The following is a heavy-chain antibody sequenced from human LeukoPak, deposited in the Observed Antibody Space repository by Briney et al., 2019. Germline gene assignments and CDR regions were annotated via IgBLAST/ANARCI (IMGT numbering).Heavy chain of an antibody. J-gene: IGHJ5*02. D-gene: IGHD2-2*01. V-gene: IGHV4-39*01. Sequence: SETLSLTCTVSGGSISSSGYYWGWIRQPPGKGLEWIGSMYHSGSTYYNPSLKSRVTISVDTSKNQFSLQLNSVTPEDTAVYYCARSQRRGAFQFDPWGQGTLVTVSS. CDR1: GGSISSSGYY. CDR3: ARSQRRGAFQFDP. CDR2: MYHSGST.